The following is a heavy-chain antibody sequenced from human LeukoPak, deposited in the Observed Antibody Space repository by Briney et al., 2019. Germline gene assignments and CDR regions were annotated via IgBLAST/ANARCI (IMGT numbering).Heavy chain of an antibody. D-gene: IGHD2-15*01. J-gene: IGHJ1*01. CDR2: IYPGDSDT. V-gene: IGHV5-51*01. CDR3: ARPKSYCSGSNCYPEYFQH. CDR1: GYSFPTYW. Sequence: GESLKISCKASGYSFPTYWIGWVRQMPGKGLEWMGIIYPGDSDTRYSPSFQGQITISADKSISTAYLQWSSLKASDTAIYYCARPKSYCSGSNCYPEYFQHWGQGTLVTVSS.